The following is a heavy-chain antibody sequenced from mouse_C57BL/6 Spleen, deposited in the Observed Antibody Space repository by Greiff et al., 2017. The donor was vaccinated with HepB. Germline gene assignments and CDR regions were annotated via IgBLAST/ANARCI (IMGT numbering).Heavy chain of an antibody. D-gene: IGHD4-1*01. CDR2: ISYSGST. J-gene: IGHJ2*01. Sequence: EVQLVESGPGMVKPSQSLSLTCTVTGYSITSGYDWHWIRHFPGNKLEWMGYISYSGSTNYNPSLKSRISITHDTSKNHFFLKLNSVTTEDTATYYCASSGTADYFDYWGQGTTLTVSS. CDR3: ASSGTADYFDY. CDR1: GYSITSGYD. V-gene: IGHV3-1*01.